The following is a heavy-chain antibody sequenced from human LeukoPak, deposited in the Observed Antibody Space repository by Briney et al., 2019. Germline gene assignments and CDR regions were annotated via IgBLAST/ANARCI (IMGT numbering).Heavy chain of an antibody. Sequence: GGSLRLSCAASGFTFSSYGMHWVRQAPGKGLEWVAVIWYDGSNKYYADSVKGRFTISRDNSKNTLYLQMNSLRAEDTAVYYCARPPVRYSGYDLLIGLFDYWGQGTLVTVSS. J-gene: IGHJ4*02. CDR2: IWYDGSNK. CDR1: GFTFSSYG. D-gene: IGHD5-12*01. CDR3: ARPPVRYSGYDLLIGLFDY. V-gene: IGHV3-33*08.